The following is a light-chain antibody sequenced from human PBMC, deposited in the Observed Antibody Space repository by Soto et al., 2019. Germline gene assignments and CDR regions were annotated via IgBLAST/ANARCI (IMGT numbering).Light chain of an antibody. Sequence: EIVMTQSPATLSVSPGERATLSCRASQSVSSNLAWYQQKPGQAPRILIYGASTRATGIPARFSGSGSGTEFTLTISSLHSEYFAVYYCQQYNNWPPWTFGQGNKVEIK. CDR3: QQYNNWPPWT. CDR1: QSVSSN. CDR2: GAS. J-gene: IGKJ1*01. V-gene: IGKV3-15*01.